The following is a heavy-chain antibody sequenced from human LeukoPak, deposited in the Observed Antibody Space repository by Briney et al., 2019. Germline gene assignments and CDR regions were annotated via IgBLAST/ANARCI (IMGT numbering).Heavy chain of an antibody. J-gene: IGHJ6*03. CDR3: ARIHTAMVSSYYYMDV. CDR1: GFTFSSYS. D-gene: IGHD5-18*01. CDR2: ISSSSSTI. V-gene: IGHV3-48*01. Sequence: GGSLRLSCAASGFTFSSYSMNWVRQAPGKGLEWVSYISSSSSTIYYADSVEGRFTISRDNAKNSLYLQMNSLRAEDTAVYYCARIHTAMVSSYYYMDVWGKGTTVTVSS.